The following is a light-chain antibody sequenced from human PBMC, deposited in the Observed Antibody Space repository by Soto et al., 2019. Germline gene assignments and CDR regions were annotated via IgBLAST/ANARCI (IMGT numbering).Light chain of an antibody. J-gene: IGLJ1*01. V-gene: IGLV2-14*03. CDR3: SSYTTSNTRQIV. Sequence: QSVLTHPASVSGAPGESSTISCTGTSSDVGGYNYVSWYQHHPGKAPKLIIYDVTNRPSGVSNPFSGSKSGNTASLTISGLQPEDEADYYCSSYTTSNTRQIVFGTGTKVTVL. CDR2: DVT. CDR1: SSDVGGYNY.